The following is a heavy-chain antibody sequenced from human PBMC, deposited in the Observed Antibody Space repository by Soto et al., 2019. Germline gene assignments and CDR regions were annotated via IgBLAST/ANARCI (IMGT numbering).Heavy chain of an antibody. CDR2: ITSDTNTI. CDR1: GFPFSIYS. D-gene: IGHD6-19*01. CDR3: ARSVEGHFDY. V-gene: IGHV3-48*02. Sequence: EVQLVESGGGLVQPGGSLRLTCVASGFPFSIYSMNWVRQAPGKGLEWSSYITSDTNTIKYADSVKGRFTISRDNAKKLVYLQMNSRRDEDTAVYFCARSVEGHFDYWGQGTVVTVSS. J-gene: IGHJ4*02.